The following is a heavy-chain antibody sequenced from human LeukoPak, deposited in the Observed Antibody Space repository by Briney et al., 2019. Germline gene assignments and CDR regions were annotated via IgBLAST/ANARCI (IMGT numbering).Heavy chain of an antibody. CDR3: ARHIPQYYDILTGYYRYYYYMDV. D-gene: IGHD3-9*01. CDR1: GGSISSYY. Sequence: SETLSLTCTVPGGSISSYYWSWIRQPPGKGLEWIGYIYTSGSTNYNPSLKSRVTISVDTSKNQFSLKLSSVTAADTAVYYCARHIPQYYDILTGYYRYYYYMDVWGKGTTVTVSS. J-gene: IGHJ6*03. V-gene: IGHV4-4*09. CDR2: IYTSGST.